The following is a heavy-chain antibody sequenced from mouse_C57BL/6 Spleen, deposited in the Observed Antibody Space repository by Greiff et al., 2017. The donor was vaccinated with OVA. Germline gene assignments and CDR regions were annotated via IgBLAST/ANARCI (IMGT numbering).Heavy chain of an antibody. V-gene: IGHV1-66*01. CDR3: ARWDYDYDRDYAMDY. CDR2: IYPGSGNT. D-gene: IGHD2-4*01. J-gene: IGHJ4*01. CDR1: GYSFTSYY. Sequence: QVQLQQSGPELVKPGASVKISCKASGYSFTSYYIHWVKQRPGQGLEWIGWIYPGSGNTKYNEKFKGKATLTADTSSSTAYMQLSSLTSEDSAVYYCARWDYDYDRDYAMDYWGQGTSVTVSS.